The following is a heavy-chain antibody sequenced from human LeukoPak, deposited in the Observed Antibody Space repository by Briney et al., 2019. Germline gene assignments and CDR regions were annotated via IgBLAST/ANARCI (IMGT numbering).Heavy chain of an antibody. CDR2: ISYDGSNK. J-gene: IGHJ4*02. Sequence: GGSLRLSCAASGFTFSSYGMHWVRQAPGKGLEWVAVISYDGSNKYYADSVKGRFTISRDNSKNTLYLQMNSLRAEDTAVYYCAKDGSPYCSGGSCYLDYWGQGTLVTVSS. D-gene: IGHD2-15*01. V-gene: IGHV3-30*18. CDR3: AKDGSPYCSGGSCYLDY. CDR1: GFTFSSYG.